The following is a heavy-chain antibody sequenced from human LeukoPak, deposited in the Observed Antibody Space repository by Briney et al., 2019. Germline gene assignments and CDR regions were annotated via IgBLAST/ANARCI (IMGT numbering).Heavy chain of an antibody. D-gene: IGHD3-3*01. V-gene: IGHV3-20*04. CDR2: INWNGGST. CDR1: GFTFDDYG. J-gene: IGHJ6*03. Sequence: PGGSLRLSCAASGFTFDDYGMSWVRQAPGKGLEWVSGINWNGGSTGYADSVKGRFTISRDNAKNSLYRQMNSLRAEDTALYYCARDFWSGSYFYYYMDVWGKGTTVTVSS. CDR3: ARDFWSGSYFYYYMDV.